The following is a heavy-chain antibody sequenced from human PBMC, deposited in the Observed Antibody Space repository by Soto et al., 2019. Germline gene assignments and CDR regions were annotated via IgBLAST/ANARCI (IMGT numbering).Heavy chain of an antibody. CDR3: ARERYQVISDGMDV. J-gene: IGHJ6*02. CDR2: INPQTGGT. Sequence: ASVKVSCKASGYTFTGYYIHWVREAPGQGLERMGWINPQTGGTSYAQKFQGRVTLSRDTSINTADLELSRLRFDDAAVYFCARERYQVISDGMDVWGQGTTVTSP. CDR1: GYTFTGYY. D-gene: IGHD2-2*01. V-gene: IGHV1-2*02.